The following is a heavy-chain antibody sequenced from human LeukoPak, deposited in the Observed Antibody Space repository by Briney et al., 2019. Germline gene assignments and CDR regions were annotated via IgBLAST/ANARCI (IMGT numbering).Heavy chain of an antibody. CDR2: IWYDGTKK. J-gene: IGHJ4*02. CDR3: ARDRAVRYFDY. V-gene: IGHV3-33*08. CDR1: GFPFFSYY. D-gene: IGHD3-16*02. Sequence: PGGSLRLSCAASGFPFFSYYMTWVRQAPGKGLEWVAVIWYDGTKKYYAASVKGRLTISRDNSKNTLYLEMNSLRAEDTAVYYCARDRAVRYFDYWGQGTLVTVSS.